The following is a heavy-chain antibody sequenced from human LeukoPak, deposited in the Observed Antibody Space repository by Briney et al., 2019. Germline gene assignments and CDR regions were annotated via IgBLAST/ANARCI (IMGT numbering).Heavy chain of an antibody. Sequence: PGGSLRLSCAASGFTFSGDWMYWVRQAPGKGPVWVSGIKPDGTYTHYADSVKGRFTISRDDAKNTLHLQMNSLRVEDTAVYYCANYWYPWGQGTMVTVSS. J-gene: IGHJ5*02. CDR1: GFTFSGDW. CDR2: IKPDGTYT. D-gene: IGHD2-8*02. V-gene: IGHV3-74*01. CDR3: ANYWYP.